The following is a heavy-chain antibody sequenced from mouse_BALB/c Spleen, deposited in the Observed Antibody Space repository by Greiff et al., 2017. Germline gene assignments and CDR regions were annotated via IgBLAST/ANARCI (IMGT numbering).Heavy chain of an antibody. J-gene: IGHJ4*01. V-gene: IGHV5-6*02. Sequence: DVKLVESGGDLVKPGGSLKLSCAASGFTFSSYGMSWVRQTPDKRLEWVATISSGGSYTYYPDSVKGRFTISRDNAKNTLYLQMSSLRSEDTAMYYCARHWVTTAPYYAMDYWGQGTSVTVSS. CDR1: GFTFSSYG. CDR3: ARHWVTTAPYYAMDY. D-gene: IGHD1-2*01. CDR2: ISSGGSYT.